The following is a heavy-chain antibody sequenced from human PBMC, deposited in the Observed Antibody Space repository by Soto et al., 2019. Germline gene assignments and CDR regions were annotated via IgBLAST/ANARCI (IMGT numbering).Heavy chain of an antibody. D-gene: IGHD7-27*01. CDR2: INHSGST. J-gene: IGHJ4*02. V-gene: IGHV4-34*01. Sequence: SETLSLTCAVYGGSFSGYYWSWIRQPPGKGLEWIGEINHSGSTNYNPSLKSRVTISVDTSKNQFSLKLSSVTAADTAVYYCARNRWGTRLFDYWGQGTLVTVSS. CDR1: GGSFSGYY. CDR3: ARNRWGTRLFDY.